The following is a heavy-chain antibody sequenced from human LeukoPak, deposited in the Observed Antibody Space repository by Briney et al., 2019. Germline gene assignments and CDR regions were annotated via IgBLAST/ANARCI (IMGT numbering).Heavy chain of an antibody. CDR2: IYYSGST. D-gene: IGHD3-22*01. V-gene: IGHV4-39*01. J-gene: IGHJ4*02. Sequence: SETLSLTCAVYGVSFSGYYWGWIRQPPGKGLEWMGSIYYSGSTYYNPSLKSRVTISVDTSKNQFSLKLSSVTAADTAVYYCARHTISQYYYDSSGYYFDYWGQGTLVTVSS. CDR1: GVSFSGYY. CDR3: ARHTISQYYYDSSGYYFDY.